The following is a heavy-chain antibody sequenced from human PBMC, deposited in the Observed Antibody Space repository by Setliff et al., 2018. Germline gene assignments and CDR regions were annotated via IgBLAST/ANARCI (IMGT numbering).Heavy chain of an antibody. CDR1: GFTFRSYW. CDR3: SRDLQGSGDYVVDF. V-gene: IGHV3-7*01. CDR2: IKKDGSIK. D-gene: IGHD4-17*01. Sequence: GGSLRLSCAASGFTFRSYWMSWVRQAPGKGLEWVANIKKDGSIKYYLDSVRGRFTISRDNAENSLTLQMNSLRVEDTAVYYCSRDLQGSGDYVVDFWGQGTLVTVSS. J-gene: IGHJ4*02.